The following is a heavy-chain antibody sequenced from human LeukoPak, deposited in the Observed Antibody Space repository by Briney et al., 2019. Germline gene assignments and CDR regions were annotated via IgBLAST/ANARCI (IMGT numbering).Heavy chain of an antibody. CDR2: IFYSGST. Sequence: SETLSLTCTVSGGSISSYYWSWIRQPPGEGLEWIGNIFYSGSTHFNPSLKSRVTTSLDTSKNQFSLKLSSVTAADTAMYYCARGNFLLWFGEPQPYYFDYWGQGTLVTVSS. CDR1: GGSISSYY. D-gene: IGHD3-10*01. V-gene: IGHV4-59*01. CDR3: ARGNFLLWFGEPQPYYFDY. J-gene: IGHJ4*02.